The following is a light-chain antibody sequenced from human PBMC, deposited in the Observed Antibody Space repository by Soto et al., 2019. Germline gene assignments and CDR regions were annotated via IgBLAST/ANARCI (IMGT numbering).Light chain of an antibody. CDR1: ESIYINS. V-gene: IGKV3-20*01. CDR2: GAS. J-gene: IGKJ3*01. Sequence: EIVLPQSPGTLSLSPGESATLSCKASESIYINSFAWYYQKPGQPPRLLIYGASTRATGIPERFSGSGSGTDFVLSIDRLEVEDSGIYYGQQYGASPFTFGPGTRVDIK. CDR3: QQYGASPFT.